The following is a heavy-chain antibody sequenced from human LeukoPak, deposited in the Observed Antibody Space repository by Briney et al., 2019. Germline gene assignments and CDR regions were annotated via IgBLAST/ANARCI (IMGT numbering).Heavy chain of an antibody. D-gene: IGHD2-15*01. CDR1: GFTFSSYS. V-gene: IGHV3-53*01. CDR2: LYEDGRV. CDR3: ARGGGYYPIDY. Sequence: AGGSLRLSCAASGFTFSSYSMNWVRQAPGKGLEWVSVLYEDGRVYYADSVKGRFTISRDTSKNILSLQLNGLRAEDTAVYYCARGGGYYPIDYWGQGTLVTVSS. J-gene: IGHJ4*02.